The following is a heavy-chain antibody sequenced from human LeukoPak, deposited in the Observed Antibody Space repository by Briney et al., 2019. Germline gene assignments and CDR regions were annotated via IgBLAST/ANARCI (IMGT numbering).Heavy chain of an antibody. J-gene: IGHJ6*03. CDR3: ARSYSSSWYHYFYYYYMDV. D-gene: IGHD6-13*01. CDR1: GFTFSSYW. V-gene: IGHV3-7*01. CDR2: IKQDGSEK. Sequence: GGSLRLSCAASGFTFSSYWMSWVHQAPGKGLECVANIKQDGSEKYYVDSVKGRFTISRDNAKNSLYLQMNSLRAEDTAVYYCARSYSSSWYHYFYYYYMDVWGKGTTVTVSS.